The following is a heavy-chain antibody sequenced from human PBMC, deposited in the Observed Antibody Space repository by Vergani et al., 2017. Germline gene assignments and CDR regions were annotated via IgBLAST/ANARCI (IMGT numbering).Heavy chain of an antibody. CDR1: GFTFSSYG. J-gene: IGHJ6*03. Sequence: QVQLVESGGGVVQPGRYLRLSCAASGFTFSSYGMHWVRQAPGKGLEWVAVIWYDGSNKYYADSVKGRFTISRDNSKNTLYLQMNSLRAEDTAVYYCARDGGLKQQLARRRMDVWGKGTTVTVSS. V-gene: IGHV3-33*01. CDR2: IWYDGSNK. D-gene: IGHD6-13*01. CDR3: ARDGGLKQQLARRRMDV.